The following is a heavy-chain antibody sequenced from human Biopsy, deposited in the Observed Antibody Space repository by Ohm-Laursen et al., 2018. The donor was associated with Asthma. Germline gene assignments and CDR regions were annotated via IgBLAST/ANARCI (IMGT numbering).Heavy chain of an antibody. J-gene: IGHJ5*02. Sequence: ASVKVSCKASGYTFTSTAYGISWVRQAPGQGLEWMGWIRPHTGDTNYAQMLRGRVTMTTDTSTSTAYMELRGLRSDDTAVYYCARDPGGFDPWGQGTLVTVSS. V-gene: IGHV1-18*01. CDR1: GYTFTSTAYG. CDR3: ARDPGGFDP. CDR2: IRPHTGDT. D-gene: IGHD3-10*01.